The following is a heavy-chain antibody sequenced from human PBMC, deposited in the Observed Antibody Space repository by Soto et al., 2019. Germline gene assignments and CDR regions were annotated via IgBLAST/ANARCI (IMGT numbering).Heavy chain of an antibody. CDR1: GYTFTSYG. J-gene: IGHJ6*02. V-gene: IGHV1-18*04. Sequence: QVQLVQSGAEVKKPGASVKVSCKASGYTFTSYGISWVRQAPGQGLEWMGWISAYNGNTNYAQKLQGRGTMTTDTCTRTAYMELRSLRSDDTAVYYCARVVVAATHHYYYYGMDVWGQGTTVTVSS. D-gene: IGHD2-15*01. CDR3: ARVVVAATHHYYYYGMDV. CDR2: ISAYNGNT.